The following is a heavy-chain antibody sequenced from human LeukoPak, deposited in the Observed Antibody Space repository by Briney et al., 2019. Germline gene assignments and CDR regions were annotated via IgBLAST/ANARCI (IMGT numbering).Heavy chain of an antibody. CDR3: ARSSIRAAGPYCFDY. J-gene: IGHJ4*02. Sequence: SETLSLTCAVYGGSFSGYYWSWIRQPPGKGLEWIGEINHSGSTNYNPSLKSRVTISVDTSKNQFSLKLSSVTAADTAVYYCARSSIRAAGPYCFDYWGQGTLITVSS. D-gene: IGHD6-13*01. V-gene: IGHV4-34*01. CDR1: GGSFSGYY. CDR2: INHSGST.